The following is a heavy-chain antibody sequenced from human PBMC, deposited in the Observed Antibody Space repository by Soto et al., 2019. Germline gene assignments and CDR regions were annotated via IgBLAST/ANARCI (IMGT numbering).Heavy chain of an antibody. V-gene: IGHV3-30*03. CDR2: ISYDGSNK. J-gene: IGHJ4*02. D-gene: IGHD3-10*01. CDR1: GFTFSSYG. Sequence: PGGSLRLSCAASGFTFSSYGMHWVRQAPGKGLEWLAVISYDGSNKYYADSVKGRFTISRDNSKNTLYLQMNSLRAEDTAVYYCATGEFGELLYFFYWGQGTLVTVSS. CDR3: ATGEFGELLYFFY.